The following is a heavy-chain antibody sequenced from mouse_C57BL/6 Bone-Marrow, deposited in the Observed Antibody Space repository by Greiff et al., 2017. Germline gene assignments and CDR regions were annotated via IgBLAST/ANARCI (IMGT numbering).Heavy chain of an antibody. Sequence: QVHVKQPVAELVKPGASVKLSCKASGYTFTSYWMQWVKQRPGQGLEWIGEIDPSDSYTNYNQKFKGKATLTVDTSSSTAYMQLSSLTSEDSAVDYCARSPLRYYFDYWGQGTTLTVSS. CDR2: IDPSDSYT. CDR3: ARSPLRYYFDY. V-gene: IGHV1-50*01. CDR1: GYTFTSYW. D-gene: IGHD1-1*01. J-gene: IGHJ2*01.